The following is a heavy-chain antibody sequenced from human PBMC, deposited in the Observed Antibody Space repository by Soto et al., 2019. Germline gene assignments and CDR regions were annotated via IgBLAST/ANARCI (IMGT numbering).Heavy chain of an antibody. CDR1: GGSFSGYY. V-gene: IGHV4-34*01. Sequence: SETLSLTCAVYGGSFSGYYWSWIRQPPGKGLEWIGEINHSGSTNYNPSLKSRVTISVDTSKNQFSLKLSSVTAADTAVYYFAIVPRIAARRRLSYYYYGMDVWGQGTTVTVSS. CDR2: INHSGST. CDR3: AIVPRIAARRRLSYYYYGMDV. J-gene: IGHJ6*02. D-gene: IGHD6-6*01.